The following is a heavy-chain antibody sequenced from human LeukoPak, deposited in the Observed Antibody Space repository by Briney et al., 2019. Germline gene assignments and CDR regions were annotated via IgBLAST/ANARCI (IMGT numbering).Heavy chain of an antibody. CDR3: ARDGQGTFGELFFDP. Sequence: KPSETLSLTCTVSGGSISSYYWSWIRQPPGKGLEWIGYIYYSGSTNYNPSLKSRVTISVDTSKNQFSLKLSSVTAADTAVYYCARDGQGTFGELFFDPWGQGTLVTVSS. V-gene: IGHV4-59*01. CDR2: IYYSGST. D-gene: IGHD3-10*01. CDR1: GGSISSYY. J-gene: IGHJ5*02.